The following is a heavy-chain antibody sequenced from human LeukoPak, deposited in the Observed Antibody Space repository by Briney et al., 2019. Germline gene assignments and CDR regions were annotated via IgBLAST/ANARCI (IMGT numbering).Heavy chain of an antibody. CDR2: ISAYNGNT. CDR3: ARVDTAMVTDAFDI. Sequence: GASVKVSCKASGYTFTSYGISWVRQAPGQGLEWMGWISAYNGNTNYAQKLQGRVTMTTDTSTSTAYTELRSLRSDDTAVYYCARVDTAMVTDAFDIWGQGTMVTVSS. V-gene: IGHV1-18*01. D-gene: IGHD5-18*01. CDR1: GYTFTSYG. J-gene: IGHJ3*02.